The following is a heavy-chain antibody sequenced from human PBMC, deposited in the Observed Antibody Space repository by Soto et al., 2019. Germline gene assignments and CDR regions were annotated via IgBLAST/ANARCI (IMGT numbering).Heavy chain of an antibody. CDR2: IYYSGST. D-gene: IGHD6-19*01. V-gene: IGHV4-61*01. CDR3: ARGIAGWYQGRYYYGMDV. J-gene: IGHJ6*02. Sequence: QGQLQESGPGLVKPSETLSLTCTVSGGSVSSGSYYWSWIRQPPGKGLEWIGYIYYSGSTNYNPSLKSRVTISVDTSKNQFSLKLSSVTAADTAVYYCARGIAGWYQGRYYYGMDVWGQGTTVTVSS. CDR1: GGSVSSGSYY.